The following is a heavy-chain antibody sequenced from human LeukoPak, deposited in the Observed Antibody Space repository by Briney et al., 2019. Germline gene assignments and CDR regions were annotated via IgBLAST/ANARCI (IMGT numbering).Heavy chain of an antibody. Sequence: PGGSLRLSCAASGFTFSSYDMTWVRQAPGKGLEWVSSISGDSSDIYYADSVMGRSTISRDNAKNSVYLQINSLRAEDTAIYYCARAPVLPDILTGYIDYWGQGTLVTVSS. CDR2: ISGDSSDI. D-gene: IGHD3-9*01. CDR1: GFTFSSYD. J-gene: IGHJ4*02. V-gene: IGHV3-21*01. CDR3: ARAPVLPDILTGYIDY.